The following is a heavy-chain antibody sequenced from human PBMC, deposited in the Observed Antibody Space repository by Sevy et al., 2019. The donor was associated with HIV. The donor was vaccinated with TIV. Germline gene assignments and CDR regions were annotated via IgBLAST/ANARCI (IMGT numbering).Heavy chain of an antibody. D-gene: IGHD6-13*01. V-gene: IGHV3-53*05. J-gene: IGHJ3*01. CDR2: FYSGGST. Sequence: GGSLRLSCVASGFTVSGYYMSWVRQSPGKGLEWVATFYSGGSTYYGDSVKGRLTISRDTSKNTRYLQMNSLRIEDTAVYYCARDFAISTSSRHGFDLWGQGTMVTVSS. CDR1: GFTVSGYY. CDR3: ARDFAISTSSRHGFDL.